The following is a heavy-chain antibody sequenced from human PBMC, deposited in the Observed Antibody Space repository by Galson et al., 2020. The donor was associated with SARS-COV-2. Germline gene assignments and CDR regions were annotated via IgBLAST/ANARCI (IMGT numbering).Heavy chain of an antibody. J-gene: IGHJ3*01. CDR3: ARVDTAMVVHAFDL. CDR2: IHPKSGVT. Sequence: ASVKVSCKASGYSFTGYYMHWVRQAPGQGLEWMGRIHPKSGVTDYAQKFQGRVTMTRDTSTSTAYMELSRLRSDDTAVFYCARVDTAMVVHAFDLWGQGTMVTVSS. CDR1: GYSFTGYY. V-gene: IGHV1-2*06. D-gene: IGHD5-18*01.